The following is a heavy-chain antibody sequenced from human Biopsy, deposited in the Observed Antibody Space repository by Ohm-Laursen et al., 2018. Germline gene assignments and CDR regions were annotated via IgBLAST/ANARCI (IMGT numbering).Heavy chain of an antibody. D-gene: IGHD3-10*01. CDR3: ARDGAGSYHDY. V-gene: IGHV3-11*01. J-gene: IGHJ4*02. CDR1: GGSISSNYYY. Sequence: LSLTCTVSGGSISSNYYYWGWIRQAPGKGLEWLSYISGSGTTIFYADSVKGRFTVSRDNAKNSLYLQMNSLTVEDTAVYYCARDGAGSYHDYWGQGTLVTVSS. CDR2: ISGSGTTI.